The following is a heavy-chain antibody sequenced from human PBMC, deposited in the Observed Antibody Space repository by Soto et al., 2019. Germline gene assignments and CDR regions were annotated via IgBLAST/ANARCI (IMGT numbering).Heavy chain of an antibody. Sequence: ESGGGVVQPGRSLRLSCAASGFTFSSYGMHWVRQAPGKGLEWVAVISYDGSNKYYADSVKGRFTISRDNSKNTLYLQMNSLRAEDTAVYYCAKDSAGYCSGGSCYYYYYMDVWGKGTTVTVSS. D-gene: IGHD2-15*01. CDR3: AKDSAGYCSGGSCYYYYYMDV. CDR1: GFTFSSYG. J-gene: IGHJ6*03. CDR2: ISYDGSNK. V-gene: IGHV3-30*18.